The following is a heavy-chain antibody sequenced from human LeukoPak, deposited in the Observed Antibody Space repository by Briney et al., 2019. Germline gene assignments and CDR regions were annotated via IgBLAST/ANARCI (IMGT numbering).Heavy chain of an antibody. J-gene: IGHJ4*02. CDR2: ISYDGSNK. D-gene: IGHD3-16*02. Sequence: PGGSLRLSCAASGFTFSSYWMSWVRQAPGKGLEWVAVISYDGSNKYYADSVKGRFTISRDNSKNTLYLQMNSLRAEDTAVYYCARDKTTTFGGVIVSPDYWGQGTLVTVSS. CDR1: GFTFSSYW. CDR3: ARDKTTTFGGVIVSPDY. V-gene: IGHV3-30-3*01.